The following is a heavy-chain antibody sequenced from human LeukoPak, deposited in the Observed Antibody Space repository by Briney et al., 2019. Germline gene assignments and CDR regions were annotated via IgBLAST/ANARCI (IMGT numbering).Heavy chain of an antibody. Sequence: ASVKVSCKASGYTFTNYGISWVRQAPGQGLEWMGWSSAYNGNTNYAQRLQGRVTMTADTSTSTAYLELRSLRSDDTAVYYCARDLREGSSSYQIPFDYWGQGTLVTVTS. V-gene: IGHV1-18*01. CDR3: ARDLREGSSSYQIPFDY. CDR1: GYTFTNYG. CDR2: SSAYNGNT. D-gene: IGHD6-13*01. J-gene: IGHJ4*02.